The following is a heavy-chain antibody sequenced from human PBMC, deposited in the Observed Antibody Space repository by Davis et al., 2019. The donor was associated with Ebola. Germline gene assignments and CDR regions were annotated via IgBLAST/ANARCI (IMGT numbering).Heavy chain of an antibody. V-gene: IGHV4-59*11. Sequence: PSETLSLTCTVADGSITGHYWSWLRQPPGKGLEWIGYIYHSGDTKYNPSLKSRVTMSLDTSKNQVSLRLNSVTTADTAVYFCARDRGDYSDAFDIWSQGTMVTVSS. CDR3: ARDRGDYSDAFDI. J-gene: IGHJ3*02. CDR2: IYHSGDT. D-gene: IGHD4-11*01. CDR1: DGSITGHY.